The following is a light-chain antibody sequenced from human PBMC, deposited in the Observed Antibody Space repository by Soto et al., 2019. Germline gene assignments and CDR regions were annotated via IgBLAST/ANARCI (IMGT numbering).Light chain of an antibody. J-gene: IGKJ5*01. CDR2: GAS. V-gene: IGKV3-15*01. CDR3: QQYNNWPRIT. CDR1: QGLSSN. Sequence: ILMTQCQPALSVYAGDSVTLFCRASQGLSSNLAWYQQKPGQAPRLLIYGASTRATGIPARFSGSGSGTEFTLTISSLQSEDFAVYYCQQYNNWPRITFGQGTRLEIK.